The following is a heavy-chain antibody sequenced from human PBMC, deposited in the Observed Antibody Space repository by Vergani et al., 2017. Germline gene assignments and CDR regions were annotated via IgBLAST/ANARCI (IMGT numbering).Heavy chain of an antibody. CDR3: TRLAYGGGDCYSDYYYGMDV. Sequence: EVQLVESGGGLVQPGGSLKLSCAVSGFTFSGSAMHWVRQASGKGLEWVGRIRSRANSYATAYAASVKGRFTISRDDSKNTAYLQMISLKTEDTAVYYCTRLAYGGGDCYSDYYYGMDVWGQGTTVTVSS. V-gene: IGHV3-73*01. CDR1: GFTFSGSA. D-gene: IGHD2-21*02. CDR2: IRSRANSYAT. J-gene: IGHJ6*02.